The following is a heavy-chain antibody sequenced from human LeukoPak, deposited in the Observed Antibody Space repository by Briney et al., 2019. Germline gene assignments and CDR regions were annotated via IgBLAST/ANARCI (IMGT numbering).Heavy chain of an antibody. V-gene: IGHV4-59*08. CDR2: IYYSGST. CDR3: ARVVRDGYNRD. Sequence: SETLSLTCTVSGGSISSYYWSWIRQPPGKGLEWIGYIYYSGSTNYNPSLKSRVTISVDTSKNQFSLKLSSVTAADTAVYYCARVVRDGYNRDWGQGTLVTVSS. D-gene: IGHD5-24*01. CDR1: GGSISSYY. J-gene: IGHJ4*02.